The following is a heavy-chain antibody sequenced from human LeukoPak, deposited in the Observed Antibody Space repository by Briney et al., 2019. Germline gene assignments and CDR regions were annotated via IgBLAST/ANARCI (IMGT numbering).Heavy chain of an antibody. CDR3: AKDRSIGTYYTFDH. CDR1: GFTFSDYA. Sequence: GGSLRLSCAAAGFTFSDYAMTWVRQAPGKGLEWVATISGSGVMTYYADSVKGRFTVSGDNSKNTVYLQMSSLTAADTAVYYCAKDRSIGTYYTFDHWGQGTLVTVSS. V-gene: IGHV3-23*01. D-gene: IGHD1-26*01. J-gene: IGHJ4*02. CDR2: ISGSGVMT.